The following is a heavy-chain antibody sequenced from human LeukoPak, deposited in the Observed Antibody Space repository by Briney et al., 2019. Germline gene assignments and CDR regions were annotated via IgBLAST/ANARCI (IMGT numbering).Heavy chain of an antibody. Sequence: PSETLSLTCTVSGGSISSSSYYGGCIRQPPGKGLEWIGSINYSGSTYYNPSLKSRVTISVDTSKNQFSLKLSSVTAADTAVYYCASSSTAMVTPFDYWGQGTLVTVSS. CDR3: ASSSTAMVTPFDY. CDR1: GGSISSSSYY. J-gene: IGHJ4*02. V-gene: IGHV4-39*01. D-gene: IGHD5-18*01. CDR2: INYSGST.